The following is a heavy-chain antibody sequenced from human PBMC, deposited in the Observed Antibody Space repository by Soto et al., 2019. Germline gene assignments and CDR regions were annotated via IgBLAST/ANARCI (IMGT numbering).Heavy chain of an antibody. CDR3: AVLDDSRGWFDP. J-gene: IGHJ5*02. CDR2: ISAYNGNT. Sequence: QVQLVQSGAEVKKPGASVKVSCKASGYTFTSYGISWVRQAPGQGLEWMGWISAYNGNTNYAQKLQGRVTMTTDTSTSTVYMELRGRRSDVTAVYYCAVLDDSRGWFDPWGQGTLVTVSA. CDR1: GYTFTSYG. D-gene: IGHD3-3*01. V-gene: IGHV1-18*01.